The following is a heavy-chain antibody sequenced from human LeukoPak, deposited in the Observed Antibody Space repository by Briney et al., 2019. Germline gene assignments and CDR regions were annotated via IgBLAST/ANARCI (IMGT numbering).Heavy chain of an antibody. CDR3: ARGPWYSSSWYGVY. J-gene: IGHJ4*02. V-gene: IGHV1-8*01. CDR1: GYTFTSYD. D-gene: IGHD6-13*01. CDR2: MNPNSGNT. Sequence: GASVKVSCKASGYTFTSYDINWVRQATGQGLEWVGWMNPNSGNTGYAQKFQGRVTITRNISISTAYMELSSLRSEDTAVYYCARGPWYSSSWYGVYWGQGTLVTVSS.